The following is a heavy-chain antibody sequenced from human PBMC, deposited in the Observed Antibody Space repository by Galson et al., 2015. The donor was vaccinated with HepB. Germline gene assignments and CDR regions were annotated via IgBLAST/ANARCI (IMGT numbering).Heavy chain of an antibody. CDR2: IYSGGST. J-gene: IGHJ6*02. CDR3: ARDPGYGSGNYYYYSMDV. Sequence: SLRLSCAASGFTVSSNYMSWVRQAPGKGLEWVSVIYSGGSTYCADSVKGRFTISRDNSKNTLYLQMNSLRAEDTAVYYCARDPGYGSGNYYYYSMDVWGQGTTVTVSS. CDR1: GFTVSSNY. V-gene: IGHV3-53*01. D-gene: IGHD3-10*01.